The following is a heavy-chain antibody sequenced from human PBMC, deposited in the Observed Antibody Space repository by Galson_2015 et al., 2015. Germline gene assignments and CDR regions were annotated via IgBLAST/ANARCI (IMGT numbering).Heavy chain of an antibody. CDR3: ARDLHFPDAFDI. J-gene: IGHJ3*02. CDR1: GGSISSYY. CDR2: IYYSGST. Sequence: SETLSLTCTVSGGSISSYYWSWIRQPPGKGLEWIGYIYYSGSTNYNPSLKSRVTISVDTSKNQFSLKLSSVTAADTAVYYCARDLHFPDAFDIWGQGTMVTVSS. D-gene: IGHD3-3*02. V-gene: IGHV4-59*01.